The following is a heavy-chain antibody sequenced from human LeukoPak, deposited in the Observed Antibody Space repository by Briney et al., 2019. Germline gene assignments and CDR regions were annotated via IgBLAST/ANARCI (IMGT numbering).Heavy chain of an antibody. D-gene: IGHD1-14*01. CDR2: IYYTGST. CDR3: ARENPRFRKTYYFDY. V-gene: IGHV4-34*11. CDR1: GCSVGGYY. Sequence: SETLSLTCTISGCSVGGYYWSWIRQPPGKGLEWIGYIYYTGSTKYNPSLMSRGTISLDTSKNQYSLNLTSVAAADTAGYCCARENPRFRKTYYFDYGGQGTLVTVSS. J-gene: IGHJ4*02.